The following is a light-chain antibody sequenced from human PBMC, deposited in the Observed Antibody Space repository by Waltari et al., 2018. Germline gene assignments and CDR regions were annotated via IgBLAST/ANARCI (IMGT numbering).Light chain of an antibody. Sequence: AIRMTQSPSSFSPSTGDRVTITCRASQGISSYLAWYQQKPGRVPKLLMSAASTLHSGVPSRFTGSGSGTDFPLTINCLQSDDFATYYCQQYYTYPRTFGQGTKVEIK. V-gene: IGKV1-8*01. CDR2: AAS. CDR1: QGISSY. CDR3: QQYYTYPRT. J-gene: IGKJ1*01.